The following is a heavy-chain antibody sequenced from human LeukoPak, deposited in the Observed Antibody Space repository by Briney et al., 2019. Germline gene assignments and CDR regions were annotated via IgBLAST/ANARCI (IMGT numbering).Heavy chain of an antibody. CDR1: GFNFTSYS. D-gene: IGHD6-19*01. Sequence: KPGGSLRLSCAVPGFNFTSYSMNWVRQAPGKGLQWVSSISSSSSYKYYADSVKGRFTISRDNAKNSLYRQKNSLRAEDTAVYYCARGGSGWYIDYWGQGTLVTVSS. J-gene: IGHJ4*02. V-gene: IGHV3-21*01. CDR2: ISSSSSYK. CDR3: ARGGSGWYIDY.